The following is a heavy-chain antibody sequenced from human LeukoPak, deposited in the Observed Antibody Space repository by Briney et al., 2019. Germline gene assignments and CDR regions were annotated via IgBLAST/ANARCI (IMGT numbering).Heavy chain of an antibody. Sequence: ASVKVSCKASGYTFTNYFMHWVRQAPGQGLEWMGVINPSGGGTTYAQKFQGRVTMTRDTSTSTVHMELSSLRSEDTAVYYCARGQNKCLGHWGQGTLVTVSS. CDR2: INPSGGGT. V-gene: IGHV1-46*01. CDR3: ARGQNKCLGH. J-gene: IGHJ4*02. CDR1: GYTFTNYF. D-gene: IGHD2/OR15-2a*01.